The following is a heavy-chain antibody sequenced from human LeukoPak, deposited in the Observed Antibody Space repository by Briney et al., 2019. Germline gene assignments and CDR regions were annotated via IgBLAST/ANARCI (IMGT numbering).Heavy chain of an antibody. CDR1: GFTFSDYY. D-gene: IGHD3-22*01. Sequence: GGSLRLSCAASGFTFSDYYMSWICQAPGKGLEWVSYISSSGSTIYYADSVKGRFTISRDNAKNSLYLQMNSLRAEDTAVYYCARDFRRYYYDSSGFQHWGQGTLVTVSS. CDR2: ISSSGSTI. J-gene: IGHJ1*01. CDR3: ARDFRRYYYDSSGFQH. V-gene: IGHV3-11*01.